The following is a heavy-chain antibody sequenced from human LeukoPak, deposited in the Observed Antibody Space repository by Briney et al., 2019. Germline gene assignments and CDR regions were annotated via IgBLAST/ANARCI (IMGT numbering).Heavy chain of an antibody. D-gene: IGHD2-2*02. CDR1: GFTFSSYS. Sequence: GGSLRLSCAASGFTFSSYSMNWVRQAPGKGLEWVSYISSSSSTIYYADSVKGRFTISRDNAKNSLYLQMNSLRAEDTAVYYCARAGFYYCSSTSCYSSSWPYYFDYWGQGTLVTVSS. CDR3: ARAGFYYCSSTSCYSSSWPYYFDY. J-gene: IGHJ4*02. V-gene: IGHV3-48*01. CDR2: ISSSSSTI.